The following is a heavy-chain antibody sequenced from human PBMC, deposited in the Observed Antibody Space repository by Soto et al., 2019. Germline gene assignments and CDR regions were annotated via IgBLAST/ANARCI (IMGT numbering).Heavy chain of an antibody. CDR2: ISAYNGNT. CDR3: ARDKSLGYYDSSGYSPMDY. CDR1: GYTFTSYG. V-gene: IGHV1-18*01. Sequence: GASVKVSCKASGYTFTSYGISWVRQAPGQGLEWMGWISAYNGNTNYAQKLQGRVTMTTDTSTSTAYMELRSLRSDDTAVYYCARDKSLGYYDSSGYSPMDYWGQGTLVTVSS. J-gene: IGHJ4*02. D-gene: IGHD3-22*01.